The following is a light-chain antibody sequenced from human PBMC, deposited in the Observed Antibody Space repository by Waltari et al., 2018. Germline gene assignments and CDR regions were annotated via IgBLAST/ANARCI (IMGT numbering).Light chain of an antibody. V-gene: IGKV3-11*01. Sequence: EIVLTQSPATLSLSPGERATLSCRASQSVSSDLGWYQQKPGQAPRLPIYEASNRATGIPARFSGSGSGTDFTLTISSLEPEDFAVYYCQHRIDWPHTFGQGTKLEIK. CDR3: QHRIDWPHT. CDR2: EAS. J-gene: IGKJ2*01. CDR1: QSVSSD.